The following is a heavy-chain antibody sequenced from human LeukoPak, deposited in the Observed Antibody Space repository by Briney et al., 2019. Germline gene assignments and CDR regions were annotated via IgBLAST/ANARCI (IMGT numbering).Heavy chain of an antibody. V-gene: IGHV4-59*01. D-gene: IGHD1-1*01. Sequence: PSETLSLTCTVSGGSISSYYWSWIRQPPGKGLEWIGYIHYSGSINYNPSLKSRVTISVGTSKNQFSLKVSSVTAADTAVYYCARGNWYLDYWGQGTLVTVSS. CDR2: IHYSGSI. CDR1: GGSISSYY. J-gene: IGHJ4*02. CDR3: ARGNWYLDY.